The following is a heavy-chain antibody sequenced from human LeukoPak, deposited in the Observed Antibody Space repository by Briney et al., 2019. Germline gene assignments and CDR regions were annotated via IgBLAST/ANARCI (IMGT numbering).Heavy chain of an antibody. Sequence: GGSLRLSCAASGFTFSSYAMSWVRQAPGKGLEWVSAISGSGGSTYYADSVKGRFTISRDNSKNTLYLQMNSLRAEDTAVYYCARSRDGYSYLDYWGQGTLVTVSS. CDR1: GFTFSSYA. D-gene: IGHD5-24*01. CDR2: ISGSGGST. CDR3: ARSRDGYSYLDY. J-gene: IGHJ4*02. V-gene: IGHV3-23*01.